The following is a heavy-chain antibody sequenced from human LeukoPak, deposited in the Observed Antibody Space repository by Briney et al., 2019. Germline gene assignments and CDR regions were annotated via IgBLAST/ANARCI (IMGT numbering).Heavy chain of an antibody. CDR1: GGSISSYY. D-gene: IGHD3-10*01. CDR2: IYYSGST. J-gene: IGHJ5*02. V-gene: IGHV4-59*01. CDR3: ARGGYYGSGNDFRFDP. Sequence: SETLPLTCTVSGGSISSYYWSWIRQPPGKGLEWIGYIYYSGSTNYKPSLKSRVTISVDTSKNQFSLKLSSVTAADTAVYYCARGGYYGSGNDFRFDPWGQGTLVTVS.